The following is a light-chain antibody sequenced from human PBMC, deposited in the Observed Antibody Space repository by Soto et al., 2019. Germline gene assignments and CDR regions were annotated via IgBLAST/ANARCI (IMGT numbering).Light chain of an antibody. CDR2: DVS. CDR3: QQYKDYVWT. CDR1: QNVERW. Sequence: DIQMTQSPSTLPASVGDRVTISCRASQNVERWLAWYQQKPGKAPKLLISDVSSLERGVPSRFSGSGSATEFTLTISGLQSDDFATYYCQQYKDYVWTFGQGTKVDIK. V-gene: IGKV1-5*01. J-gene: IGKJ1*01.